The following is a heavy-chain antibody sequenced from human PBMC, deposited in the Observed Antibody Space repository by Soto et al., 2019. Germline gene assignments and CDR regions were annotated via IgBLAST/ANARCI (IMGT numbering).Heavy chain of an antibody. CDR3: ARHGSGCSGGSCYPNWFDP. D-gene: IGHD2-15*01. Sequence: QLQLQESGPGLVKPSETLSLTCTVSGGSISSSSYYWGWIRQPPGKGLEWIGSIYYSGSTYYNPSLKIRVPLSVDTSKNQFSLKLSSVTAADTAVYYCARHGSGCSGGSCYPNWFDPWGQGTLVTVSS. V-gene: IGHV4-39*01. CDR1: GGSISSSSYY. CDR2: IYYSGST. J-gene: IGHJ5*02.